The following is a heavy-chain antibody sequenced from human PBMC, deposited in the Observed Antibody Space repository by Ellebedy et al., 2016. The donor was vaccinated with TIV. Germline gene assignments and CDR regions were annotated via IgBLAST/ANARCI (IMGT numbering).Heavy chain of an antibody. D-gene: IGHD4-17*01. CDR1: GFTFSGSA. CDR3: LRRTDYGEHT. CDR2: IRSKANDYAT. J-gene: IGHJ5*02. Sequence: PGGSLRPSCAASGFTFSGSAMHWVRQASGKGPEWVGRIRSKANDYATVYAASVKGRFIISRDDLKNTAFLQMNSLKTEDTAVYYGLRRTDYGEHTWGQGTLVTVSS. V-gene: IGHV3-73*01.